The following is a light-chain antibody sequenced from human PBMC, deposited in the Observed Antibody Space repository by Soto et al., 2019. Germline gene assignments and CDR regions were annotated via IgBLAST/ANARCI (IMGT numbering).Light chain of an antibody. J-gene: IGLJ2*01. CDR3: QTWGTGIQV. CDR1: SGHSSYA. Sequence: QLVLTQSPSASASLGASGKLTCTLRSGHSSYAIAWHQQQPEKGPRYLMKLNSDGSHSKGDGIPDRFSGSSSGAERYLTISSLQSEDEADYYCQTWGTGIQVFGGGTQLTVL. CDR2: LNSDGSH. V-gene: IGLV4-69*01.